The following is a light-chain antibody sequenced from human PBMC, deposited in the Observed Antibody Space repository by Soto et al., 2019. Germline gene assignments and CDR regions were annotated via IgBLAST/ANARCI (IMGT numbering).Light chain of an antibody. CDR3: CSYTSSATLV. CDR2: EVR. V-gene: IGLV2-14*01. CDR1: TNDIGGYNY. Sequence: QSVLTQPASVSGSPGQSITISCSGTTNDIGGYNYVSWYQHHPGKVPKVIIYEVRNRPSGVSNRFSGSKSGNTASLTISGLQAEDEADYYCCSYTSSATLVFGAGTKLTVL. J-gene: IGLJ3*02.